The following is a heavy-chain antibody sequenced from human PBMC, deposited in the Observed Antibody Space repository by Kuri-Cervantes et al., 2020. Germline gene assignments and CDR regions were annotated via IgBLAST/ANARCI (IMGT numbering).Heavy chain of an antibody. CDR1: GFTFSSYA. Sequence: GESLKISCAASGFTFSSYAMHWVRQAPGKGLEWVAVISYDGSNKYYADSVKGRFTISRDNSKNTLYLQMNSLRAEDTAVYYCARDEPYYDILTGYYNTLVYWGQGTLVTVSS. V-gene: IGHV3-30-3*01. D-gene: IGHD3-9*01. J-gene: IGHJ4*02. CDR2: ISYDGSNK. CDR3: ARDEPYYDILTGYYNTLVY.